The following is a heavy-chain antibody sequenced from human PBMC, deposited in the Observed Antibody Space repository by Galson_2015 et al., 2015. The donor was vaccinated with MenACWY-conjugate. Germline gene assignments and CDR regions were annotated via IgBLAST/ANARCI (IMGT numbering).Heavy chain of an antibody. D-gene: IGHD4-17*01. CDR1: GFTFSTYA. CDR2: ISDSGGST. Sequence: SLRLSCAASGFTFSTYAMTWVRQAPGKGLEWVSAISDSGGSTYYTDSVKGRFTISRDNSKNMVFLRMNSLRAEDTAVYYCAKQPSTVTTESSWHWYFDLWGRGTLVTVSS. V-gene: IGHV3-23*01. CDR3: AKQPSTVTTESSWHWYFDL. J-gene: IGHJ2*01.